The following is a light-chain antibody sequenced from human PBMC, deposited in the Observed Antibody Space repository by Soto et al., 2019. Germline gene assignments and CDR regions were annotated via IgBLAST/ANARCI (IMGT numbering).Light chain of an antibody. V-gene: IGKV3-15*01. CDR1: QSIGNF. J-gene: IGKJ3*01. CDR3: QQSYSTPFT. Sequence: ETVMTQSPATLSVSPGERATLSCRASQSIGNFLAWFQQKPGQSPRLLIYGASTRATGVPLRFTGSGSGTEFTLTISSLQSEDFATYYCQQSYSTPFTFGPGTKVDIK. CDR2: GAS.